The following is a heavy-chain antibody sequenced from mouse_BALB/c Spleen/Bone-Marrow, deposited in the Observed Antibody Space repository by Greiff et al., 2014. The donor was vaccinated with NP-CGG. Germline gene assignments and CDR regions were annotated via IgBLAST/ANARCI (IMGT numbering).Heavy chain of an antibody. CDR3: TRSMGFYCAMDY. D-gene: IGHD2-3*01. CDR1: GYTFTIYW. V-gene: IGHV1-5*01. Sequence: EVQLQQSGIVLARPGASVKMSCKASGYTFTIYWMHWVKQRPGQGLEWIGAIYPGNSDTSYNQKFKGKAKLTAVTSTSTAYMELSSLTNEDSAVYYCTRSMGFYCAMDYWGQGTSVTVSS. CDR2: IYPGNSDT. J-gene: IGHJ4*01.